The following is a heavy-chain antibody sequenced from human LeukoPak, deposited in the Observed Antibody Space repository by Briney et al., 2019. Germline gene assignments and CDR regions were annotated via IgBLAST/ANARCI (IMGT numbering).Heavy chain of an antibody. CDR2: IYHSRSA. J-gene: IGHJ2*01. Sequence: TSETLSLTCTVSGATISGYYWNWIRQPPGKGLEWIGYIYHSRSASYNPSLKSRVTISVDTAKNHISLKLSSVTAADTAVYYCAGRMDGYKHYWYFDLWGRGTLVTVSS. V-gene: IGHV4-59*01. D-gene: IGHD5-24*01. CDR3: AGRMDGYKHYWYFDL. CDR1: GATISGYY.